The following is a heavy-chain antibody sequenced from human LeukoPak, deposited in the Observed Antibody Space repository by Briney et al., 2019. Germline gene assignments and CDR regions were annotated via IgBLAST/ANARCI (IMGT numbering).Heavy chain of an antibody. Sequence: SETLSLTCGVSDGSINTISDYWGWVRQPPGKRLEWIGSVYYTGSTYYNAPFKRRVTISIDTSKNQFSLILSAVTAADTAMYYCARGYSSSWYFNWFDPWGQGTLVTVSS. J-gene: IGHJ5*02. CDR1: DGSINTISDY. CDR3: ARGYSSSWYFNWFDP. V-gene: IGHV4-39*07. CDR2: VYYTGST. D-gene: IGHD6-13*01.